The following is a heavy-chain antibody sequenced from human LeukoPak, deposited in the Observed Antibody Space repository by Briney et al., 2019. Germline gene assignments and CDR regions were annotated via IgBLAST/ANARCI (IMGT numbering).Heavy chain of an antibody. V-gene: IGHV1-69*01. CDR2: IIPIFGSA. CDR1: GGTFSSYA. CDR3: ARDFDSPDDSSKGEVDY. D-gene: IGHD3-22*01. J-gene: IGHJ4*02. Sequence: GSSVKVSCKASGGTFSSYAISWVRQAPRQGLEWMGGIIPIFGSANYAQRFQGRVTITADESTNTVYMELSSLRSEDTAVYYCARDFDSPDDSSKGEVDYWGQGTLVPSPQ.